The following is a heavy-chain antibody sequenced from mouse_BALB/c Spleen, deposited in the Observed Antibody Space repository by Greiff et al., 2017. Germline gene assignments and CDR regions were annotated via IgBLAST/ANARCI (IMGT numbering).Heavy chain of an antibody. V-gene: IGHV5-9-4*01. CDR3: ARGLRLPLLYAMDY. J-gene: IGHJ4*01. Sequence: EVKLVESGGGLVKPGGSLKLSCAASGFTFSSYAMSWVRQSPEKRLEWVAEISSGGSYTYYPDTVTGRFTISRDNAKNTLYLEMSSLRSEDTAMYYCARGLRLPLLYAMDYWGQGTSVTVSS. CDR2: ISSGGSYT. D-gene: IGHD1-2*01. CDR1: GFTFSSYA.